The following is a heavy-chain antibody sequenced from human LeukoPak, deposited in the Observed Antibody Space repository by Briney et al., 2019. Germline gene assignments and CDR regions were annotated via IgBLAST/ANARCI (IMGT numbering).Heavy chain of an antibody. J-gene: IGHJ4*02. Sequence: PSETLSLTCTVSGGSISPYYWSWNRQPPGKGLEWIGYIFYSGSTNYNPSLKSRVTISVDTSKNQFSLKLTSVTPADTAVYYCARARVPYAYYFDYWGQGILVTVSS. V-gene: IGHV4-59*01. CDR2: IFYSGST. D-gene: IGHD2-2*01. CDR1: GGSISPYY. CDR3: ARARVPYAYYFDY.